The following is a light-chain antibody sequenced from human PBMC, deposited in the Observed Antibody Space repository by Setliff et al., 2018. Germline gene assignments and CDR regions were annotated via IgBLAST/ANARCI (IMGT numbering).Light chain of an antibody. J-gene: IGLJ1*01. Sequence: QSVLTQPPSASGSPGQSVTISCTGTSSDVGTYKLVSWFQQHPGKGSKLVIYEVNRRPSGVPDRFSGSKSGNTAPLTVSGLQAEDEADYYCSSYAGGDIYVFGTGTKVTVL. CDR1: SSDVGTYKL. V-gene: IGLV2-8*01. CDR2: EVN. CDR3: SSYAGGDIYV.